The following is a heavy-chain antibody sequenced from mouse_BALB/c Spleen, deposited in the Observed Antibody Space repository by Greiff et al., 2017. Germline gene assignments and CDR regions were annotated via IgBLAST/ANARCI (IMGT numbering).Heavy chain of an antibody. V-gene: IGHV5-17*02. D-gene: IGHD1-1*01. J-gene: IGHJ2*01. CDR2: ISSGSSTI. CDR3: ARYGSSFYFDY. Sequence: EVKLMESGGGLVQPGGSRKLSCAASGFTFSSFGMHWVRQAPEKGLEWVAYISSGSSTIYYADTVKGRFTISRDNPKNTLFLQMTSLRSEDTAMYYCARYGSSFYFDYWGQVTTLTVSS. CDR1: GFTFSSFG.